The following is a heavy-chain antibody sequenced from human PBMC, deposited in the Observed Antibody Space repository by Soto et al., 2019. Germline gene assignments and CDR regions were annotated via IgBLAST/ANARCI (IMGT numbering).Heavy chain of an antibody. Sequence: VQLVQSGAAVKKPASSVKVSCKAPGGTFSTYAISWVRQAPGQGLEWMGGIIPMFGTANYAQRFQDRVTITADESTNTVYMELSSLRSEDTAVYFCASGIQLWLRRINNGYSGWGQGTLVTVSS. V-gene: IGHV1-69*12. CDR3: ASGIQLWLRRINNGYSG. D-gene: IGHD5-18*01. CDR1: GGTFSTYA. J-gene: IGHJ4*02. CDR2: IIPMFGTA.